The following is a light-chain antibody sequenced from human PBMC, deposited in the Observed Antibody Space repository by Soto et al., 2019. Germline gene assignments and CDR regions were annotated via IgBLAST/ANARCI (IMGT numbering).Light chain of an antibody. J-gene: IGKJ1*01. CDR1: QSVSNN. V-gene: IGKV3-15*01. CDR3: QQYNNWWT. Sequence: EIVMTQSPATLSVSPGERATLSCRASQSVSNNLAWYQQKPGQAPRLLISVASTRATGIPDRFSGSGSGTEFTLTISSLQSEDFAVYYCQQYNNWWTFGQGTKVEIK. CDR2: VAS.